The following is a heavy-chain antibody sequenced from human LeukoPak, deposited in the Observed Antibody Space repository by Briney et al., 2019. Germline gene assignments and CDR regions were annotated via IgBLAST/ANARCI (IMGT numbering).Heavy chain of an antibody. Sequence: SGGSLRLSCAASGFTFSDYYMSWIRQAPGKGLEWVSYISSSGSTIYYADSVKGRFTISRDNAKNSLYLQMNSLRAEDTAVYYCARDLHRYGGNEVDPWGQGTLVTVSS. J-gene: IGHJ5*02. V-gene: IGHV3-11*04. D-gene: IGHD4-23*01. CDR1: GFTFSDYY. CDR2: ISSSGSTI. CDR3: ARDLHRYGGNEVDP.